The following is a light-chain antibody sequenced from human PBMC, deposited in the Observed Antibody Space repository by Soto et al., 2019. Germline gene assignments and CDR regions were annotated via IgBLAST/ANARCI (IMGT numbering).Light chain of an antibody. CDR3: QSYDSSLSGYV. Sequence: QAVLTQPPSVSGAPGQRVTISCPGSSSNIGAGYDVHWYQQLPGTAPKLLIYVNSNRPSGVPGRFSGSKSGTSASLAITGLQAEDEADYYCQSYDSSLSGYVFGTGTKLTVL. CDR1: SSNIGAGYD. CDR2: VNS. J-gene: IGLJ1*01. V-gene: IGLV1-40*01.